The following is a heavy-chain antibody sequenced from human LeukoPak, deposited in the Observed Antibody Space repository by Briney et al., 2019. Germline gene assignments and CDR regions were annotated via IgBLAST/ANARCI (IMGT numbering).Heavy chain of an antibody. CDR2: FDPDDGEA. CDR1: GYTFTELF. J-gene: IGHJ6*02. CDR3: TTGNRDDGSDYDLYYKYSMDV. D-gene: IGHD3-22*01. Sequence: ASVKVSCKVSGYTFTELFIHWVRQTPGKGLEWMGGFDPDDGEAVYAQKFQGRVTMTEDTSTDTAYMDLRSLRPEDTAVYYCTTGNRDDGSDYDLYYKYSMDVWGQGTTVTVSS. V-gene: IGHV1-24*01.